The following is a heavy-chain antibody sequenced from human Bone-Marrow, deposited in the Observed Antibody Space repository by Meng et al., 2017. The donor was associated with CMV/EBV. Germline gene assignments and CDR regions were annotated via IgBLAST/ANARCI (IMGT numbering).Heavy chain of an antibody. D-gene: IGHD1-1*01. Sequence: GSLRLSCTVSGGSISSSSYYWGWIRQPPGKGLEWIGYIYYSGSTNYNPSLKSRVTISVDTSKNQFSLKLSSVTAADTAVYYCARETPVQNFDYWGQGTLVTVSS. CDR1: GGSISSSSYY. V-gene: IGHV4-61*01. J-gene: IGHJ4*02. CDR2: IYYSGST. CDR3: ARETPVQNFDY.